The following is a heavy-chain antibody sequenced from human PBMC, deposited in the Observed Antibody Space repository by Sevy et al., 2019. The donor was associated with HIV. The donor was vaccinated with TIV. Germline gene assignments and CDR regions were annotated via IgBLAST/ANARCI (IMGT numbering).Heavy chain of an antibody. V-gene: IGHV4-59*01. J-gene: IGHJ4*02. CDR2: IYYSGST. Sequence: LSLTCTVSGGSISSYYWSWIRQPPGKGLEWIGYIYYSGSTNYNPSLKSRVTISVDTSKNQFSLKLSSVTAADTAVYYCARVETNLYYYDSSGYKRYYFDYWGQGTLVTVSS. CDR3: ARVETNLYYYDSSGYKRYYFDY. D-gene: IGHD3-22*01. CDR1: GGSISSYY.